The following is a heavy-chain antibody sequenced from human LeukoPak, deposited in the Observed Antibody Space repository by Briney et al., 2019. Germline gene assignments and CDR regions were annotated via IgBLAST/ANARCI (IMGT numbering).Heavy chain of an antibody. CDR3: ARDHYYDSSGYIPAGDAFDI. J-gene: IGHJ3*02. CDR2: ISSSSSYI. Sequence: GGSLRLSCAASGFTFSSYSMNWVRQAPGKGLEWVSSISSSSSYIYYADSMKGRFTISRDNAKSSLYLQMNSLRAEDTAVYYCARDHYYDSSGYIPAGDAFDIWGQGTVVTVSS. CDR1: GFTFSSYS. V-gene: IGHV3-21*01. D-gene: IGHD3-22*01.